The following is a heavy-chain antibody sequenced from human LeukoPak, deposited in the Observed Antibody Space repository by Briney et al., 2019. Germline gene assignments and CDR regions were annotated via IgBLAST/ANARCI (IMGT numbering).Heavy chain of an antibody. CDR2: ISGSGGST. D-gene: IGHD1-26*01. CDR3: AKGGSYFGTYYMDV. Sequence: PGGSLRLSCAASGFTFSSYGMSWVRQAPGKGLEWVSAISGSGGSTYYADSVKGRFTISRDNSKNTLYLQMNSLRAEDTAVYYCAKGGSYFGTYYMDVWGKGTTVTVSS. V-gene: IGHV3-23*01. J-gene: IGHJ6*03. CDR1: GFTFSSYG.